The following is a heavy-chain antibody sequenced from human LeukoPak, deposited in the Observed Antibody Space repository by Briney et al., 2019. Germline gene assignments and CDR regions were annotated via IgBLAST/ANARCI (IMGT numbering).Heavy chain of an antibody. Sequence: SETLSLTCTVSGGSISSFYYTWIRQPPGKGLVWIGYIDSSGITNYNSSLNSRVTISLDTSQNQFSLKLNSVTAADTAVYYCATVASGWYPDYWGQGALVTVAS. CDR2: IDSSGIT. CDR1: GGSISSFY. J-gene: IGHJ4*02. D-gene: IGHD6-19*01. V-gene: IGHV4-59*01. CDR3: ATVASGWYPDY.